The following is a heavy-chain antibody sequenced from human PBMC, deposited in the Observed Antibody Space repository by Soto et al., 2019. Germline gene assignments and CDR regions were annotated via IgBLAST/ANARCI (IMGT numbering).Heavy chain of an antibody. V-gene: IGHV4-38-2*02. J-gene: IGHJ4*02. CDR3: ARELHYYGSGLLDS. D-gene: IGHD3-10*01. CDR1: DYSISSGYY. CDR2: MFHSGSS. Sequence: SETLSLTCIVSDYSISSGYYWGWVRQSPGRGLEWIGSMFHSGSSYSNPSLKSRVTISVDTSRNQFSLKLTSVTAADTAVYYCARELHYYGSGLLDSWGQGTLVTVSS.